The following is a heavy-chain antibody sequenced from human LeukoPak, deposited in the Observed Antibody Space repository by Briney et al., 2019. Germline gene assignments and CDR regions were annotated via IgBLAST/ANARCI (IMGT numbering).Heavy chain of an antibody. CDR1: GFTFSSYW. Sequence: QPGGSLRLSCAASGFTFSSYWMSWVRQAPGKGLEWVANIKQDGSDKYYVDSVKGRFTISRDNAKNSLYLQMNSLRVEDTAVYYCARLLGYCSGGSCFFPSDYWGQGTLVTVSS. V-gene: IGHV3-7*01. J-gene: IGHJ4*02. D-gene: IGHD2-15*01. CDR3: ARLLGYCSGGSCFFPSDY. CDR2: IKQDGSDK.